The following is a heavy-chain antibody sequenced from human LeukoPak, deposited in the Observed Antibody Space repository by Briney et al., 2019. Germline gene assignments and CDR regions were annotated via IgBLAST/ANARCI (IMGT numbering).Heavy chain of an antibody. J-gene: IGHJ5*02. D-gene: IGHD6-13*01. CDR2: INPNSGGT. CDR3: ARTIAAAVNWFDP. CDR1: GYTFTGYY. Sequence: ASVKVSCKASGYTFTGYYMHWVRQAHGQGLEWMGWINPNSGGTNYAQKFKGRVTMTRVTSISTAYMELSRLRSDDTAVYYCARTIAAAVNWFDPWGQGTLVTVSS. V-gene: IGHV1-2*02.